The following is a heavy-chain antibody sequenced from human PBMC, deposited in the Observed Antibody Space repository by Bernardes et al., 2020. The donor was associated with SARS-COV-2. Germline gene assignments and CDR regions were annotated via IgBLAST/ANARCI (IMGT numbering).Heavy chain of an antibody. V-gene: IGHV4-39*01. CDR3: ARINPITMIVVVIKGANAFDI. D-gene: IGHD3-22*01. CDR2: IYYSGST. J-gene: IGHJ3*02. CDR1: GGSISSSSYY. Sequence: TLSLTCTVSGGSISSSSYYWGWIRQPPGKGLEWIGSIYYSGSTYYNPSLKSRVTISVDTSKNQFSLKLSSVTAADTAVYYCARINPITMIVVVIKGANAFDIWGQGTMVTVSS.